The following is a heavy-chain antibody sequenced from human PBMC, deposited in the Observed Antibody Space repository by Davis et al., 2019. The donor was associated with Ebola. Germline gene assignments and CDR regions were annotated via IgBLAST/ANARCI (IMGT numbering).Heavy chain of an antibody. CDR1: GFTVSSNY. V-gene: IGHV3-53*04. CDR2: IYSGGST. CDR3: ARDGGSGWAGFDY. Sequence: PGGSLRLSCAASGFTVSSNYMSWVRQAPGKGLERVSVIYSGGSTYYADSVKGRFTISRHNSKNTLYLQMNSLRAEDTAVYYCARDGGSGWAGFDYWGQGTLVTVSS. D-gene: IGHD6-19*01. J-gene: IGHJ4*02.